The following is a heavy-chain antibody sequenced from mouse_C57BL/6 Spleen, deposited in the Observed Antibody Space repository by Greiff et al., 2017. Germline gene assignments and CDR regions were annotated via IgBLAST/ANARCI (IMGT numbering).Heavy chain of an antibody. D-gene: IGHD2-2*01. J-gene: IGHJ2*01. CDR3: ARSMVTDY. CDR2: INPSSGYT. V-gene: IGHV1-4*01. Sequence: VKLQESGAELARPGASVKMSCKASGYTFTSYTMHWVKQRPGQGLEWIGYINPSSGYTKYNQKFKDKATLTADKSSSTAYMQLSSLTSEDSAVYYCARSMVTDYWGQGTTLTVSS. CDR1: GYTFTSYT.